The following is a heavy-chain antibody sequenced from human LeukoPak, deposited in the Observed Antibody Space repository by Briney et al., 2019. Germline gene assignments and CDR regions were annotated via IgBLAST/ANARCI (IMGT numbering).Heavy chain of an antibody. CDR3: ARDYYGSGSYYGYFDY. J-gene: IGHJ4*02. Sequence: SETLSLTCAVYGGSFSGYYWSWIRQPPGKGLEWIGEINHSGRTNYNPSLKSRVTILLDTSKNHFSVRLSSVTAADTAVYYCARDYYGSGSYYGYFDYWGQGTLVTVSS. V-gene: IGHV4-34*01. CDR2: INHSGRT. CDR1: GGSFSGYY. D-gene: IGHD3-10*01.